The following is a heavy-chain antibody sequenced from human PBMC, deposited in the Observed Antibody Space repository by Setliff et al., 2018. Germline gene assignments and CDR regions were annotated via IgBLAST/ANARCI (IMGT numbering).Heavy chain of an antibody. D-gene: IGHD3-22*01. CDR1: GDSISSYF. CDR2: FYISGTT. J-gene: IGHJ4*02. V-gene: IGHV4-4*07. Sequence: PSETLSLTCSVSGDSISSYFWTWIRQPAGKGLEWIGRFYISGTTTYNPSLKSRVTMSADTSKNQFSLKLSSVTAADTAVYYCARGSFPYDNSGFHYWGQGTLVTVSS. CDR3: ARGSFPYDNSGFHY.